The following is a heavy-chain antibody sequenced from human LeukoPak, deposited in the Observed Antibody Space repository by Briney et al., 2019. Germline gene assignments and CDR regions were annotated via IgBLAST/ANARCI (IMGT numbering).Heavy chain of an antibody. CDR3: ARDVGEYCSSTNCYASNY. CDR2: MNPNSGNT. J-gene: IGHJ4*02. CDR1: GYTFTTYD. Sequence: ASVKVSCKASGYTFTTYDINWVRQATGQGLEWMGSMNPNSGNTDYAQKFQGRVTMTRDTSISTAYMELSRLRSDDTAVYYCARDVGEYCSSTNCYASNYWGQGTLVTVSS. D-gene: IGHD2-2*01. V-gene: IGHV1-8*01.